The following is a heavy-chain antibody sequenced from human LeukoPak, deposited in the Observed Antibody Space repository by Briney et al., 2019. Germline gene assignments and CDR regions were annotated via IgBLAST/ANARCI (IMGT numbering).Heavy chain of an antibody. CDR1: GYPFTTYT. J-gene: IGHJ4*02. V-gene: IGHV7-4-1*02. Sequence: ASVKVSCKASGYPFTTYTMNWVRQAPGQGLEWMGWINTNTGSPTYAQAFTGRFVFSLDTSVSTAFLQINSLRAEDTAVYFCARGYGDFRVEGRYFHSWGQGTLVTVSS. CDR2: INTNTGSP. D-gene: IGHD4-17*01. CDR3: ARGYGDFRVEGRYFHS.